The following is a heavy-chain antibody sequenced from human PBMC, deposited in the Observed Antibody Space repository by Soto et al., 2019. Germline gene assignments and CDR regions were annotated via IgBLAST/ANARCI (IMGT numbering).Heavy chain of an antibody. CDR1: GGTFSSYA. CDR2: IIPIFGTA. D-gene: IGHD3-9*01. V-gene: IGHV1-69*06. J-gene: IGHJ5*02. CDR3: AREGNHYDILTGYWSSHRNWFDP. Sequence: GASVKVSCKASGGTFSSYAISWVRQAPGQGLEWMGGIIPIFGTANYAQKFQGRVTITADKSTSTAYMELSSLRSEDTAVYYCAREGNHYDILTGYWSSHRNWFDPWGQGTLVTVSS.